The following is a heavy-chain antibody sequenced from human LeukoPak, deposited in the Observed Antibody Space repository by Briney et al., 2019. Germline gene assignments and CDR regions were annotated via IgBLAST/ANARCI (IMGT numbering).Heavy chain of an antibody. J-gene: IGHJ4*02. CDR2: INADGSSA. Sequence: GGSLRLSCAASGFTLSNYWMHWVRQAPGKGLVWVSRINADGSSASYADSVKGRFTISRDNAKNTLYLQMNSLRAEDTAVYYCAKDGQLWLDGFDYWGQGTLVTVSS. D-gene: IGHD5-18*01. V-gene: IGHV3-74*01. CDR3: AKDGQLWLDGFDY. CDR1: GFTLSNYW.